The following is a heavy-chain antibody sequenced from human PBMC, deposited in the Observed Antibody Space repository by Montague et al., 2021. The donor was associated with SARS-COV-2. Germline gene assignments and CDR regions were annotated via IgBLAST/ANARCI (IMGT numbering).Heavy chain of an antibody. CDR3: AGQGGSCATVACHD. D-gene: IGHD2-15*01. V-gene: IGHV4-34*01. J-gene: IGHJ4*02. Sequence: SETLSLTCAVYGGSFNDYYWSWIRQAPGKGLEWIGEINHSGSAKYNPYNPSLRSRVTMSVDKSKNQFSLNLHSVTAADTAVYYCAGQGGSCATVACHDWGQGTLVSVSS. CDR1: GGSFNDYY. CDR2: INHSGSA.